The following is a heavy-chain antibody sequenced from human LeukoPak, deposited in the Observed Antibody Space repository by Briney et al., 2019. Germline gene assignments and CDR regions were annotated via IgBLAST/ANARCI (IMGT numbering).Heavy chain of an antibody. CDR1: GFTFSNFS. CDR3: AKLDGSSDY. J-gene: IGHJ4*02. V-gene: IGHV3-21*01. Sequence: GGFLRLSCAASGFTFSNFSMHWVRQAPGKGLQWVSSISTTSSHVYYADSVKGRFTISRDNSKNTLYLQMNSLRAEDTAVYYCAKLDGSSDYWGQGTLVTVSS. CDR2: ISTTSSHV. D-gene: IGHD1-26*01.